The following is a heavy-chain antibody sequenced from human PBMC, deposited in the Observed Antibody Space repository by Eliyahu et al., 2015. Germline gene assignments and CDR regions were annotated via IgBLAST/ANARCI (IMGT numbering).Heavy chain of an antibody. CDR3: ARDIGDGSYGD. CDR1: GGTFXSYA. CDR2: IIPILGIA. Sequence: QVQLVQSGAEVKKPGSSVKVSCKASGGTFXSYAISWVRQAPGQGLEWMGRIIPILGIANYAQKFQGRVTITADKSTSTAYMELSSLRSEDTAVYYCARDIGDGSYGDWGQGTLVTVSS. J-gene: IGHJ4*02. V-gene: IGHV1-69*04. D-gene: IGHD1-26*01.